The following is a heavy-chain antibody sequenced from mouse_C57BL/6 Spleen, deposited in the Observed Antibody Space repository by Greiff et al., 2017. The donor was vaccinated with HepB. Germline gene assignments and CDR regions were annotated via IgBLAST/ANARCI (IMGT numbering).Heavy chain of an antibody. Sequence: QVQLQQSGAELVKPGASVKISCKASGYAFSSYWMNWVKQRPGKGLEWIGQIYPGDGDTNYNGKFKGKATLTADKSSSTAYMQLSSLTSEDSAVYFCARFYDRYAMDYWGQGTSVTVSS. V-gene: IGHV1-80*01. CDR2: IYPGDGDT. D-gene: IGHD2-3*01. CDR3: ARFYDRYAMDY. CDR1: GYAFSSYW. J-gene: IGHJ4*01.